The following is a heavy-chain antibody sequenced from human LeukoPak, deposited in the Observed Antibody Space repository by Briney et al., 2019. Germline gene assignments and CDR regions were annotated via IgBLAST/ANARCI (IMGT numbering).Heavy chain of an antibody. CDR1: EFAFSDFY. CDR3: ARTSLGSGWRFDY. J-gene: IGHJ4*02. V-gene: IGHV3-11*06. Sequence: PGGSLRLSCGASEFAFSDFYMTWIRQAPGKGLEWVSYISSSSSHTNYADSVKGRFTISRDNAKNSLYLQMNSLRAEDTAVYYCARTSLGSGWRFDYWGQGTLVTVSS. CDR2: ISSSSSHT. D-gene: IGHD6-19*01.